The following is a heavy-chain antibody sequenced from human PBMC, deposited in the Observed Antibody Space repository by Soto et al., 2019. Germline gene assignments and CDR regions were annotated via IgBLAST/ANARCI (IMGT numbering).Heavy chain of an antibody. V-gene: IGHV4-31*03. CDR3: ARGSFSSSSSWFDP. Sequence: PSETLSLTCTVSGGSIISDANFFICIRQLPGRGLELIGYISYTGRTYYTPSLNSRLTISLDTSKNLFSLRLSAVTAADTAVYFCARGSFSSSSSWFDPWGQGTLVTVSS. CDR1: GGSIISDANF. J-gene: IGHJ5*02. CDR2: ISYTGRT. D-gene: IGHD6-6*01.